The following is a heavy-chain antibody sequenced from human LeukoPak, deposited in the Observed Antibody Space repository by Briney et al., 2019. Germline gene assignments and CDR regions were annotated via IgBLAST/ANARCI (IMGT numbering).Heavy chain of an antibody. CDR1: GFTFDDYA. V-gene: IGHV3-9*01. CDR2: ISWNSGSI. Sequence: GGSLRLSCAASGFTFDDYAMHWVRQAPGKGLEWVSGISWNSGSIGYADSVKGRFTISRDNAKNSLYLQMNSLRAEDTALYYCAKDIETGYSSGCPDYWGQGTLVTVSS. CDR3: AKDIETGYSSGCPDY. D-gene: IGHD6-19*01. J-gene: IGHJ4*02.